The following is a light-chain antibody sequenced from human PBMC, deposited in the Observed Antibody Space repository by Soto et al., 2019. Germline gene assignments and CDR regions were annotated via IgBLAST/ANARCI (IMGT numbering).Light chain of an antibody. V-gene: IGLV2-8*01. Sequence: QSALTQPPSASGSPGQSVTISCTGTSSDVGTYYYVSWYQQHPGKAPKLMIYEVNKRPSGVPDRFSGSKSGNTASLTVSGLQAEDEADYYCSSYAGSNNYVFGTGTKVTVL. CDR1: SSDVGTYYY. CDR2: EVN. CDR3: SSYAGSNNYV. J-gene: IGLJ1*01.